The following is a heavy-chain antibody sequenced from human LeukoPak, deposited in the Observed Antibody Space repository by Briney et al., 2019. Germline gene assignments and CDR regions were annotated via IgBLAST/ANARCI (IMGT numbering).Heavy chain of an antibody. CDR1: HGSISSMSFY. Sequence: SETLSLTCTVSHGSISSMSFYWGWIRQSPGKGLEWIGTIYYSGSTYYNPSLKSRVTISVDTSKNQFSLKLSSVTAADTAVYYCARQNDYYGSGNYYNPIDYWGQGTLVTVSS. D-gene: IGHD3-10*01. V-gene: IGHV4-39*01. CDR2: IYYSGST. J-gene: IGHJ4*02. CDR3: ARQNDYYGSGNYYNPIDY.